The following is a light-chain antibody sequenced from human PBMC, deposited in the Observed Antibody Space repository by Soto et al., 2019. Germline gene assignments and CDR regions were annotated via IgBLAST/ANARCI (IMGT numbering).Light chain of an antibody. J-gene: IGKJ3*01. Sequence: DIQLTQSPSFLSASVGDRVTITCRASQGISSYLAWYQQKPGKAPRLLIYAASTLQSGVPSRFSGSRSGTEFTLTISSLQPEDFATYYGQQHNSYPLTFGPGTKVDIK. CDR1: QGISSY. CDR3: QQHNSYPLT. CDR2: AAS. V-gene: IGKV1-9*01.